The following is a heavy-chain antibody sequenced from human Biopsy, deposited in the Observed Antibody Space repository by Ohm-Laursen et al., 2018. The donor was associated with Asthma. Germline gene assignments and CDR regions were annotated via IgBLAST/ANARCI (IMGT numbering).Heavy chain of an antibody. CDR1: GDSLGSFINYA. D-gene: IGHD5-12*01. CDR3: ARGYSGTDRIVYYYSGMEV. CDR2: LIPVLGTA. Sequence: SVKVSCKAFGDSLGSFINYAISWVRQAPRHGLEWMGGLIPVLGTADYAPMFEGRVTITADESTSTAYLELTSLRFEDTAVYYCARGYSGTDRIVYYYSGMEVWGQGTTVTVSS. V-gene: IGHV1-69*13. J-gene: IGHJ6*02.